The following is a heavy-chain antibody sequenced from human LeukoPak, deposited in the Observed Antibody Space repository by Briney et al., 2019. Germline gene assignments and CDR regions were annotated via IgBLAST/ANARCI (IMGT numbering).Heavy chain of an antibody. CDR2: IDPSDSYT. V-gene: IGHV5-10-1*01. CDR3: ARTYYGSGSYYH. Sequence: GESLKISCKGSGYSFTSYWISWVRQMPGKGLEWMGRIDPSDSYTNYSPSFQGHATISADKSISTAYLQWSSLKASDTAMYYCARTYYGSGSYYHWGQGTLVTVSS. J-gene: IGHJ4*02. CDR1: GYSFTSYW. D-gene: IGHD3-10*01.